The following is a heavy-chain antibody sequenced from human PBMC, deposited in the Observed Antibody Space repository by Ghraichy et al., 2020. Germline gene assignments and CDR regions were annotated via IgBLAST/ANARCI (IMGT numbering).Heavy chain of an antibody. CDR1: DGSLSGFY. CDR2: INDSGEP. J-gene: IGHJ4*02. V-gene: IGHV4-34*01. D-gene: IGHD2-21*01. CDR3: ARGRRERSVIAGL. Sequence: SETLSLTCGVPDGSLSGFYWSWIRQAPGKGLEWIAEINDSGEPKYNPSLRGRVNISQERPWRSFSLQLTSVTVADSAIYYCARGRRERSVIAGLWGPGTLVTVSS.